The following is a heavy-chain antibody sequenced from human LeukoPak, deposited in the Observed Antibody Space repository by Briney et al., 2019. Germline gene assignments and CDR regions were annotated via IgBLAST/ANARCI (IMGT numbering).Heavy chain of an antibody. CDR1: GGSISSYY. D-gene: IGHD3-10*01. V-gene: IGHV3-11*01. Sequence: LSLTCTVSGGSISSYYWSWIRQPPGKGLEWVSYISSSGSTIYYADSVKGRFTISRDNAKNSLYLQMNSLRAEDTAVYYCARGTVWFGEFYFDYWGQGTLVTVSS. CDR2: ISSSGSTI. CDR3: ARGTVWFGEFYFDY. J-gene: IGHJ4*02.